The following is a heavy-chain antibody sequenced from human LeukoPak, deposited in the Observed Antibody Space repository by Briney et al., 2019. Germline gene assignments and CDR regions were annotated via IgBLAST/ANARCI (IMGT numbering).Heavy chain of an antibody. CDR2: ISSSSSYI. Sequence: GGSLRLSCAASGFTFSSYSMNWVRQAPGEGLEWVSSISSSSSYIYYADSVKGRFTISRDNAKNSLYLQMNSLRAEDTAVYYCARDRVVVVPAAMPNYYYGMDVWGQGTTVTVSS. J-gene: IGHJ6*02. V-gene: IGHV3-21*01. CDR1: GFTFSSYS. D-gene: IGHD2-2*01. CDR3: ARDRVVVVPAAMPNYYYGMDV.